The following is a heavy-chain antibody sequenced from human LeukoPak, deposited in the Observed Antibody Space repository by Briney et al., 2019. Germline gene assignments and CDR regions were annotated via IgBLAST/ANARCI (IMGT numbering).Heavy chain of an antibody. CDR3: ARSGSSTPMDV. D-gene: IGHD3-10*01. J-gene: IGHJ6*02. V-gene: IGHV1-8*01. Sequence: ASVKVSCKASGYTFTTYDINWVRQVTGQGLEWMGWMNPNSGNTGYAQKFQGGVTMTRNTSISTAYMELSSLRSEDTAVYYCARSGSSTPMDVWGQGTTVTVSS. CDR1: GYTFTTYD. CDR2: MNPNSGNT.